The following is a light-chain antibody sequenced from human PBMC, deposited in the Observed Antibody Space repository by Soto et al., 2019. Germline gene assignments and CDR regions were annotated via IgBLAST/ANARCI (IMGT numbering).Light chain of an antibody. CDR2: GAS. CDR1: QSVSSK. Sequence: ETVMTQSPATLSVSPGERATLSCRASQSVSSKLACYQQKPGQAPRLLIYGASTRATGIPARFSGSGSGTEFTLTISSLQSEDFAVYYCQQYNNWPPITFGQGTRLEIK. J-gene: IGKJ5*01. CDR3: QQYNNWPPIT. V-gene: IGKV3D-15*01.